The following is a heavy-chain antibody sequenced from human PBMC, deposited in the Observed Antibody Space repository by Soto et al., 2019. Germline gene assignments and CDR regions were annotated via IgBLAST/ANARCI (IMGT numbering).Heavy chain of an antibody. CDR1: GFTFSNYV. D-gene: IGHD5-12*01. CDR3: AKDLMVATTPGD. Sequence: EVQLLESGGGLVQPGGSLRLSCAGSGFTFSNYVMSWVRQAPGKGLEWVSAISGSGGSTHYADSVKGRFTISRDNSKNTLYLQMNTVRAEDTAVYYCAKDLMVATTPGDWGQGTLVTVSS. CDR2: ISGSGGST. J-gene: IGHJ4*02. V-gene: IGHV3-23*01.